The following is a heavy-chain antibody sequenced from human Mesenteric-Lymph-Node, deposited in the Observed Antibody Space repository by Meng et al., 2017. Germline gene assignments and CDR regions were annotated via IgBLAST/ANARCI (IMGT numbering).Heavy chain of an antibody. V-gene: IGHV4-4*03. CDR2: VYHRGDT. D-gene: IGHD1-7*01. CDR1: GDSIRSDIW. Sequence: QARVQESDPVRVKPPGSLSRTCTVSGDSIRSDIWWSWVRQPPGKGLEWIGEVYHRGDTNYNPSLKSRVDISVDKSKNQFYLSLFSVTAADTAVYYCGRDQGRELINHWGQGTLVTVSS. J-gene: IGHJ4*02. CDR3: GRDQGRELINH.